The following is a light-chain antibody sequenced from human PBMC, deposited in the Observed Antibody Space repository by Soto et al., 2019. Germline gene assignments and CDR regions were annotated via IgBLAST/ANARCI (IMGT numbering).Light chain of an antibody. Sequence: EIVLTQSPATVSLSPGERATLSCRASQSVSSYLAWYQQKPGQAPRLHIYDASNRATGIPVRFSGSGSGTDFTLTISSLEPEDFAVYYCQQRSNWPPLTFGGGTKVEIK. V-gene: IGKV3-11*01. CDR1: QSVSSY. J-gene: IGKJ4*01. CDR2: DAS. CDR3: QQRSNWPPLT.